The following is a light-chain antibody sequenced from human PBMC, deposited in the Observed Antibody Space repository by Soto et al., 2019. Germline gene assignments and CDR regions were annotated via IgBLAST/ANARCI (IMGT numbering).Light chain of an antibody. Sequence: QSALTQPASVSGSPGQSITISCTGTSSDVGSYNYVSWYQQYPGKAPKLLIFEVSNRPSGVSNRFSGSKSGNTASLTISGFQAEDEADYYCSSYTSSSTLNVFGSGTKLTVL. V-gene: IGLV2-14*01. CDR2: EVS. CDR3: SSYTSSSTLNV. J-gene: IGLJ1*01. CDR1: SSDVGSYNY.